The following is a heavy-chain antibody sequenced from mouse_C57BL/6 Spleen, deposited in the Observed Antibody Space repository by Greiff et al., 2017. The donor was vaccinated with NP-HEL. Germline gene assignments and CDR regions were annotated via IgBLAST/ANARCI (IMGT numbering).Heavy chain of an antibody. D-gene: IGHD1-1*01. CDR1: GYSITSGYY. Sequence: EVKLQESGPGLVKPSQSLSLTCSVTGYSITSGYYWNWIRQFPGNKLEWMGYISYDGSNNYNPSLKNRISITRDTSKNQFFLKLNSVTTEDTATYYCARITTVVATGAMDYWGQGTSVTVSS. CDR2: ISYDGSN. J-gene: IGHJ4*01. CDR3: ARITTVVATGAMDY. V-gene: IGHV3-6*01.